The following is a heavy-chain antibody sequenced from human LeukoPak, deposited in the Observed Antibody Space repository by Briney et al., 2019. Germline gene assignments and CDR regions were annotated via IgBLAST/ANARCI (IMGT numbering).Heavy chain of an antibody. J-gene: IGHJ4*02. Sequence: PGRSLRLSCAASGFTLRSYGMHWVRQAPGEGLEWVAVISYDGSNKYYADSVKGRFTISRDNSKNTLYLQMNSLRAEDTAVYYCAREEDSSGCDYWGQGTLVTVSS. D-gene: IGHD3-22*01. CDR3: AREEDSSGCDY. V-gene: IGHV3-30*19. CDR1: GFTLRSYG. CDR2: ISYDGSNK.